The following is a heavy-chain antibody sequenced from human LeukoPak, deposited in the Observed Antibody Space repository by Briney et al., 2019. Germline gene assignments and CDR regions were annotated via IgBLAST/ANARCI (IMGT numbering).Heavy chain of an antibody. CDR1: EGTFSSYA. J-gene: IGHJ4*02. CDR2: IIPIFGTA. D-gene: IGHD3-10*01. CDR3: AVLWFGELLYTDY. Sequence: GASVKVSCKASEGTFSSYAISWVRQAPGQGLEWMGGIIPIFGTANYAQKFQGRVTITADESTSTAYMELSSLRSEDTAVYYCAVLWFGELLYTDYWGQGTLVTVSS. V-gene: IGHV1-69*13.